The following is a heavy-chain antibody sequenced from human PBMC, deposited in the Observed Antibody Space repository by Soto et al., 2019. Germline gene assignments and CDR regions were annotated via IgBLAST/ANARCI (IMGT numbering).Heavy chain of an antibody. CDR2: IYPGDSDT. Sequence: RGESLKISCKGSGYSFTRYWIGWVRQMPGKGLEWMGIIYPGDSDTRYSPSFQGQVTISADKSISTAYLQWSSLKASDTAMYYCARIARGYSYGPPGYYYGMDVWGQGTTVTVSS. CDR3: ARIARGYSYGPPGYYYGMDV. D-gene: IGHD5-18*01. J-gene: IGHJ6*02. CDR1: GYSFTRYW. V-gene: IGHV5-51*01.